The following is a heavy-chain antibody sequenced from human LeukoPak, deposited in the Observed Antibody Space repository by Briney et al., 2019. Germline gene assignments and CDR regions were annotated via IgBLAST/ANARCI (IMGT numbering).Heavy chain of an antibody. CDR3: AKDRGSYYDSSGYYTPSHAFDI. J-gene: IGHJ3*02. CDR2: ISGSGGRT. CDR1: GFTFSSYA. D-gene: IGHD3-22*01. V-gene: IGHV3-23*01. Sequence: GGSLRLSWAASGFTFSSYAMSWVRQAPGQGLEWVSAISGSGGRTYYADSVKGRFTISRDNSKNTLYLQMNSLRADDTAVYYCAKDRGSYYDSSGYYTPSHAFDIWGQGTMVTVSS.